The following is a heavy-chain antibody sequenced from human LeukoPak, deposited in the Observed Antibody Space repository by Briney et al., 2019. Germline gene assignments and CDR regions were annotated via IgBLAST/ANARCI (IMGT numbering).Heavy chain of an antibody. V-gene: IGHV4-34*01. CDR2: INHSGST. CDR1: GGSFSGYY. D-gene: IGHD3-10*01. Sequence: SETLSLTCVLYGGSFSGYYWSWIRQPPGKGLEWIGEINHSGSTNYNPSLKSRVTISADTSKNQFSLKLSSVTAADTAVYYCARRPDYYGSGSYYEYYFDYWGQGTLVTVSS. J-gene: IGHJ4*02. CDR3: ARRPDYYGSGSYYEYYFDY.